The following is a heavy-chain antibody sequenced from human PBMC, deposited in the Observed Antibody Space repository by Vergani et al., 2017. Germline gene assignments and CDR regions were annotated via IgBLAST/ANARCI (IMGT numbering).Heavy chain of an antibody. V-gene: IGHV2-70*04. CDR3: ARSSNWGSTGFDY. D-gene: IGHD7-27*01. Sequence: QVTLKESGPALVKPTQTLTLTCTFSGFSLSTSGMRVSWIRQPPGKALEWLARIDWDDDKFYSTSLKTRLTISKDTSKNQVVLTMTNMDPVDTATYYCARSSNWGSTGFDYWGQGTLFTVSS. CDR1: GFSLSTSGMR. CDR2: IDWDDDK. J-gene: IGHJ4*02.